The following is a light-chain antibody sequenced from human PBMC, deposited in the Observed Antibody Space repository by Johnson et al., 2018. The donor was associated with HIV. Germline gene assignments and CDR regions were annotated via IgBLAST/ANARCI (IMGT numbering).Light chain of an antibody. V-gene: IGLV1-51*02. Sequence: QSVLTQPPSVSAAPGQKVTISCSGSSSNIGNNYVSWYQQLPGTAPKLLMYEDNKRPSGIPDRFSGSKSGTSATLGITGVQTGDEADYYFGTWDNSLSNCGFFGTGTKVTVL. CDR1: SSNIGNNY. CDR3: GTWDNSLSNCGF. CDR2: EDN. J-gene: IGLJ1*01.